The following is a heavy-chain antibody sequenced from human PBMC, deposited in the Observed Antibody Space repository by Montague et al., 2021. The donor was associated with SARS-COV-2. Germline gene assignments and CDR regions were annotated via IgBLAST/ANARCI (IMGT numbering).Heavy chain of an antibody. J-gene: IGHJ4*02. CDR2: IYHDGST. CDR1: GGASISSSHW. CDR3: ARFTSTGSGSYYIFDF. D-gene: IGHD1-26*01. Sequence: SETLSLTCTVSGGASISSSHWWSWVRQPPGQGLEWIGEIYHDGSTNYNPYLQSRLTISVDKSKNQFSLKLSSVTAADTAVYYCARFTSTGSGSYYIFDFWGQGTLVTVSS. V-gene: IGHV4-4*02.